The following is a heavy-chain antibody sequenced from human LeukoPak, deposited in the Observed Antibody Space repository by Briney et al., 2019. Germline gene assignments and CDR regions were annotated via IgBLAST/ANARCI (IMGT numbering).Heavy chain of an antibody. CDR3: ARGGWDPYYYYYMDV. CDR1: GFTFSNAW. Sequence: PGGSLRLSCAASGFTFSNAWMSWIRQAPGKGLEWVSYISSSGSTKYYADSVKGRFTISRDNAKNSLYLQMNSLRAEDTAVYYCARGGWDPYYYYYMDVWGKGTTVTISS. CDR2: ISSSGSTK. V-gene: IGHV3-11*01. D-gene: IGHD1-26*01. J-gene: IGHJ6*03.